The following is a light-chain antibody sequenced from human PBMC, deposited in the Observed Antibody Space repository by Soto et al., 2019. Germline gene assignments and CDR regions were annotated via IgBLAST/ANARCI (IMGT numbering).Light chain of an antibody. CDR1: QTISSW. CDR2: GAT. V-gene: IGKV1-6*01. CDR3: LQDYNSPWT. J-gene: IGKJ1*01. Sequence: IQMTQSPSALSGSVGDRVTITCRASQTISSWLAWYQQRPEKAPKLLIFGATTLQSGVPPSFSASASGPDFTITISRLQPEDFATYYCLQDYNSPWTFGQGTKVDIK.